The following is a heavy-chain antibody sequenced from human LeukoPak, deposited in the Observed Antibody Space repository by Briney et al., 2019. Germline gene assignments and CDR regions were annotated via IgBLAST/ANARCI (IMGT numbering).Heavy chain of an antibody. CDR1: GFTFSSYG. V-gene: IGHV3-23*01. CDR3: AKGDWQLVPRSPGIDY. J-gene: IGHJ4*02. D-gene: IGHD6-13*01. CDR2: ISGSGGST. Sequence: PGGSLRLSCAASGFTFSSYGMSWVRQAPGKGLEWVSAISGSGGSTYYADSVKGRFTISRDNSKNTLYLQMNSLRAEDTAVYYCAKGDWQLVPRSPGIDYWGQGTLVTVSS.